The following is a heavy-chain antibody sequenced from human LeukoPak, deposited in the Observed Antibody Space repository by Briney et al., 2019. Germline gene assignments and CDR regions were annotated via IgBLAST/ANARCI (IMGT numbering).Heavy chain of an antibody. D-gene: IGHD2-15*01. Sequence: KPSGTLSLTCAVYGESLNSYYWSWVRQPPGEGLEWIGEIYESGTTEYNPSLKSRVTISMVPSKQQFSLSLSSVTAADTAVYYRARGAWATRLGSWGLGTPVIVSS. CDR1: GESLNSYY. V-gene: IGHV4-34*01. CDR2: IYESGTT. J-gene: IGHJ4*02. CDR3: ARGAWATRLGS.